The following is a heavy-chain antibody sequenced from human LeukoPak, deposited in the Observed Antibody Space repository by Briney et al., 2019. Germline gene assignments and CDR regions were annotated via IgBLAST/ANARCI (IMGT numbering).Heavy chain of an antibody. Sequence: GRSLRLSCEASGFNFSSYGMHWVRQAPGKGLEWVAVLSADGSHKQFADSVKDRFAISRDNSKKTLYLQMNGLRAEDTAVYYCAKGGVSDRGSWYGDYFDYWGQGTLVTVSS. CDR3: AKGGVSDRGSWYGDYFDY. CDR2: LSADGSHK. J-gene: IGHJ4*02. V-gene: IGHV3-30*18. CDR1: GFNFSSYG. D-gene: IGHD6-13*01.